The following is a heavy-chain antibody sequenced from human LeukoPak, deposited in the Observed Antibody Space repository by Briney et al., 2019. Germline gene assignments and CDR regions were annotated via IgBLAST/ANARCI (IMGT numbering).Heavy chain of an antibody. Sequence: SETLSLTCAVYGGSFSGYYWSWIRQPPGKGLEWIGEINHSGSTNYNPSLKSRVTISVDTSKNQFSLKLSSVTAADTAVYYCARRPVIAAADKAAFNYWGQGTLVTVSS. CDR3: ARRPVIAAADKAAFNY. D-gene: IGHD6-13*01. J-gene: IGHJ4*02. CDR2: INHSGST. V-gene: IGHV4-34*01. CDR1: GGSFSGYY.